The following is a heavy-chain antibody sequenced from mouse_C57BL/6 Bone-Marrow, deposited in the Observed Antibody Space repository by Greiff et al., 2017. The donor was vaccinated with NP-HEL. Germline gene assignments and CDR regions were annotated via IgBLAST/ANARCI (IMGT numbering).Heavy chain of an antibody. CDR1: GFNIKDYY. Sequence: EVMLVESGAELVRPGASVKLSCTASGFNIKDYYMHWVKQRPEQGLEWIGRIDPEDGDTEYAPKFQGKATMTADTSSNTAYLQLSSLTSEDTAVYYCTSYYGSSYAMDYWGQGTSVTVSS. D-gene: IGHD1-1*01. J-gene: IGHJ4*01. CDR2: IDPEDGDT. V-gene: IGHV14-1*01. CDR3: TSYYGSSYAMDY.